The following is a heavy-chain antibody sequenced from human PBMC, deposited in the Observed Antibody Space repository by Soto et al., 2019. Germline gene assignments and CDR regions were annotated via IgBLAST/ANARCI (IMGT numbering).Heavy chain of an antibody. CDR2: IYYSGST. V-gene: IGHV4-59*11. CDR1: GAAISRHY. Sequence: SETLSHTCTGSGAAISRHYWMWIRQPPGKGLEWIGYIYYSGSTNYNPSLKSRVTISADTSKNQFSLKLSSVTAADTAVYYCASDGGSYSDYYYHGMDVWGQANTVT. J-gene: IGHJ6*02. D-gene: IGHD1-26*01. CDR3: ASDGGSYSDYYYHGMDV.